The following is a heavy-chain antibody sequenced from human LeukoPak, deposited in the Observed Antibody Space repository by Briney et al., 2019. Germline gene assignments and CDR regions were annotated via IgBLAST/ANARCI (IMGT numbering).Heavy chain of an antibody. CDR1: GFTFSSYE. V-gene: IGHV3-48*03. J-gene: IGHJ6*04. D-gene: IGHD3-10*02. CDR3: AELGITMIGGV. CDR2: ISSSGSTI. Sequence: PGGSLRLSCAASGFTFSSYEMNWVRRAPGKGLEWVSYISSSGSTIYYADSVKGRFTISRDNAENSLYLQMNSLRAEDTAVYYCAELGITMIGGVWGKGTTVTISS.